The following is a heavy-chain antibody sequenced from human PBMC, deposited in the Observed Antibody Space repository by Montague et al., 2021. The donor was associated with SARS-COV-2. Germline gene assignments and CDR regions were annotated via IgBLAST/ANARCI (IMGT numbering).Heavy chain of an antibody. D-gene: IGHD3-3*01. CDR2: ISGSGGST. J-gene: IGHJ4*02. CDR1: GFTFSSYA. Sequence: SLRLSCPASGFTFSSYAMSWVRQAPGKGLEWVSAISGSGGSTYYADSVKGRFTISRDNSKNTLYLQMNSLRAEDTAVYYCATSRFLEWLFTMDGTFDYWGQGTLVTVSS. CDR3: ATSRFLEWLFTMDGTFDY. V-gene: IGHV3-23*01.